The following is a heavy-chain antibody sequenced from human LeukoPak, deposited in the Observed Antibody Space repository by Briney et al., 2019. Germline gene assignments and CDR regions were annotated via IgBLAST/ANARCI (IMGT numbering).Heavy chain of an antibody. CDR1: GGTFSSYA. V-gene: IGHV1-69*13. CDR2: IIPIFGTA. D-gene: IGHD3-9*01. CDR3: ARNNYDILTGYYRALDY. J-gene: IGHJ4*02. Sequence: ASVKVSCKASGGTFSSYAISWVRQAPGQGLEWIGGIIPIFGTANYAQKFQGRVTITSDESASTAYMELSSLRSEDTAVYYCARNNYDILTGYYRALDYWGQGTLVTVSS.